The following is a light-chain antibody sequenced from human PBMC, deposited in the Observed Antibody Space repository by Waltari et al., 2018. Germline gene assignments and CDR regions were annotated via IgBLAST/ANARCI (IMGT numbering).Light chain of an antibody. CDR1: SGHSSNI. CDR3: QTGGHGTWV. CDR2: GNSDGSH. V-gene: IGLV4-69*01. J-gene: IGLJ3*02. Sequence: QLVLTQSPSASASLGASVKLTRTLSSGHSSNIIAWHQQQPEKGPRYLMKGNSDGSHSKGDEIPDRFSGSSSGAERYITISSLQSEDEADYYCQTGGHGTWVFGGGTKLTVL.